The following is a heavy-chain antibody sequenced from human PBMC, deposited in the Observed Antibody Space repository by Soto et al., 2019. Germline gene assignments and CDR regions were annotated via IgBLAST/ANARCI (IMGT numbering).Heavy chain of an antibody. D-gene: IGHD2-15*01. CDR1: GGTFGCYT. V-gene: IGHV1-69*02. CDR2: IIPILGIA. CDR3: AGSVVVPGY. J-gene: IGHJ4*02. Sequence: SVKVCSKAPGGTFGCYTISWVRQAPGQGLEWMGRIIPILGIANYAQKFQGRVTITADKSTSTAYMELSSLRSEDTAVYYCAGSVVVPGYWGQGTLVTVSS.